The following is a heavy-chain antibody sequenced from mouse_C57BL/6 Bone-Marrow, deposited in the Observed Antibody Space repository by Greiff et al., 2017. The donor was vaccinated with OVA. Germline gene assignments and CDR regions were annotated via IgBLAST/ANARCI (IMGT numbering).Heavy chain of an antibody. J-gene: IGHJ2*01. CDR3: ARSLRGFDY. D-gene: IGHD1-2*01. Sequence: QVQLKQPGAELVRPGTSVKLSCKASGYTFTSYWMHWVKQRPGQGLEWIGVIDPSDSYTNYNQKFKGKATLTVDTSSSTAYMQLSSLTSEDSAVYYCARSLRGFDYWGQGTTLTVSS. CDR1: GYTFTSYW. CDR2: IDPSDSYT. V-gene: IGHV1-59*01.